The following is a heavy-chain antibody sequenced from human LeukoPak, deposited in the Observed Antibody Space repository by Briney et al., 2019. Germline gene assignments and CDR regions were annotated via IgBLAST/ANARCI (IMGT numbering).Heavy chain of an antibody. CDR2: ITHSGST. V-gene: IGHV4-4*02. D-gene: IGHD3-10*01. J-gene: IGHJ6*03. Sequence: SETLSLTCAVSGGSISSSNWWCWVRQPPGLGLEGIGEITHSGSTNYNPSLKSRVTISVDKSKNQLSLKLSSVTAADTAVYYCARGNTMVRGLNYYYYMDVWGKGTTVTVSS. CDR1: GGSISSSNW. CDR3: ARGNTMVRGLNYYYYMDV.